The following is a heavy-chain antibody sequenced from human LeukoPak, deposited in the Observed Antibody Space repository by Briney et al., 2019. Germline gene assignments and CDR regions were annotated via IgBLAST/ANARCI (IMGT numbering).Heavy chain of an antibody. CDR2: IGTAGDT. CDR1: GFTFSSYD. CDR3: ARGRFWSGYYPEAFDY. J-gene: IGHJ4*02. V-gene: IGHV3-13*01. Sequence: GESLRLSCAASGFTFSSYDMHWVRQATGKGLEWVSAIGTAGDTYYPGSVKGRFTISRENAKNSLYLQMNSLRAGDTAVYYCARGRFWSGYYPEAFDYWGQGTLVTVSS. D-gene: IGHD3-3*01.